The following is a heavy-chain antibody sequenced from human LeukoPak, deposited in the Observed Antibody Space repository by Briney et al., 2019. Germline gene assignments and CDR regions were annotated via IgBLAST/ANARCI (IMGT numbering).Heavy chain of an antibody. D-gene: IGHD3-10*01. J-gene: IGHJ5*02. Sequence: SETLSLTCAVYGGSFSGYYWSWIRQPPGKGLEWIGEINHSGSTNYNPSLKSRVTISVDTSKNQFSLKLSSVTAADTAVYYCARGGRIWFGAPSWFDPWGQGTLVSVSS. CDR1: GGSFSGYY. V-gene: IGHV4-34*01. CDR3: ARGGRIWFGAPSWFDP. CDR2: INHSGST.